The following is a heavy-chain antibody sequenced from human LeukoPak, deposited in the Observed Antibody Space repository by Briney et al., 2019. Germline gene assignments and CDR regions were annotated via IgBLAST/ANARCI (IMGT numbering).Heavy chain of an antibody. J-gene: IGHJ6*03. Sequence: SETLSLTCAVYGGSFSGYYWSWIRQPPGKGLEWIGEINHSGSTNYNPSLKSRVTISVDTSKNQFSLKLSSVTAADTAVYYCARGSNDYSNYYYYMDVWGKGTTVTVSS. D-gene: IGHD4-11*01. V-gene: IGHV4-34*01. CDR1: GGSFSGYY. CDR3: ARGSNDYSNYYYYMDV. CDR2: INHSGST.